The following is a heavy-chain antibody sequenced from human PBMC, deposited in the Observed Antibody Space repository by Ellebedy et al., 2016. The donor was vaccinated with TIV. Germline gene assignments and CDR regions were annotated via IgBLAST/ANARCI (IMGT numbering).Heavy chain of an antibody. CDR2: INHGGIT. D-gene: IGHD3-22*01. CDR1: SGSVSGFH. CDR3: SRTEFTTDAFDI. Sequence: MPSETLSLTCGVYSGSVSGFHWNWIRQSPEKGLEWIGVINHGGITNYNPSLKSRVTLSVDTSKNQVSLRLSSVTAADTAVYYCSRTEFTTDAFDIWGQGTVVTVSS. J-gene: IGHJ3*02. V-gene: IGHV4-34*01.